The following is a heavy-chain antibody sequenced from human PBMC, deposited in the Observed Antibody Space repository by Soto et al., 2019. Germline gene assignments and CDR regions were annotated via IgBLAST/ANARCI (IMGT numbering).Heavy chain of an antibody. CDR1: GYTFTGYH. CDR2: INPNSGGT. CDR3: ARVRYYDSSGYRGYGMDV. Sequence: QVQLVQSGAEVKKPGASVKVSCKASGYTFTGYHMHWVRQAPGQGLEWMGWINPNSGGTNYAQKFQGWVTMTRDTSISTAYMELSRLRSDDTAVYYCARVRYYDSSGYRGYGMDVWGQGTTVTVSS. J-gene: IGHJ6*02. D-gene: IGHD3-22*01. V-gene: IGHV1-2*04.